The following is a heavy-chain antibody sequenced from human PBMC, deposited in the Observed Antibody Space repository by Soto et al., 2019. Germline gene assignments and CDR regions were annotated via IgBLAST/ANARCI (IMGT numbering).Heavy chain of an antibody. J-gene: IGHJ3*02. CDR1: GFTFSSYG. Sequence: QVQLVESGGGVVQPGRSLRLSCAASGFTFSSYGMHWVRQAPGKGLEWVAVISYDGSNKYYADSVKGRFTISRDNSKNTLYLQMNSLRAEDTAGYYGAKGQGDILYAFDIWGQGTMVTVSS. CDR2: ISYDGSNK. CDR3: AKGQGDILYAFDI. D-gene: IGHD3-9*01. V-gene: IGHV3-30*18.